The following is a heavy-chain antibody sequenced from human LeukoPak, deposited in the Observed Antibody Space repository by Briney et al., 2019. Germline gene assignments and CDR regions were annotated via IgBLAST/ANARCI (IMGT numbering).Heavy chain of an antibody. Sequence: SVKVSCKASGGTFSSYAISWVRQAPGQGLEWMGGIIPIFGTANYAQKFQGRVTITADESTSTAYMELSSLRSEDTAVYYCARVWGDLGLQAFDIWGQGTMVTVSS. V-gene: IGHV1-69*13. CDR1: GGTFSSYA. D-gene: IGHD3-16*01. CDR3: ARVWGDLGLQAFDI. CDR2: IIPIFGTA. J-gene: IGHJ3*02.